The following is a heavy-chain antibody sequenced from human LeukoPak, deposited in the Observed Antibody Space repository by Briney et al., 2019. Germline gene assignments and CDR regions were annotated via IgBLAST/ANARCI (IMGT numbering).Heavy chain of an antibody. CDR2: ISSSSNYI. Sequence: PGGSLRLSCAASGFTFSSYSFIWVRQAPGKGLEWVSFISSSSNYIYYADSVKGRFTISRDNAKNSLYLQMNSLRAEDTAVYYCARVYYRREVVAAPADYWGQGTLVTVSS. J-gene: IGHJ4*02. CDR3: ARVYYRREVVAAPADY. CDR1: GFTFSSYS. D-gene: IGHD2-15*01. V-gene: IGHV3-21*01.